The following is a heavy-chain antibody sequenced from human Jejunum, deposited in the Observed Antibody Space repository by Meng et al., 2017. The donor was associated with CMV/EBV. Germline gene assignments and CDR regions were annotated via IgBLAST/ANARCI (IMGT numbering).Heavy chain of an antibody. D-gene: IGHD3-3*01. J-gene: IGHJ4*02. Sequence: RWNGKDTGKGREWMGKKNYSGKTKYNTTIKSRLNKSKEMSTNQFSLKLSSVTAADMAVYYCARVSRIHGYDFWGLVDQWGQGTLVTVSS. V-gene: IGHV4-31*02. CDR3: ARVSRIHGYDFWGLVDQ. CDR2: KNYSGKT.